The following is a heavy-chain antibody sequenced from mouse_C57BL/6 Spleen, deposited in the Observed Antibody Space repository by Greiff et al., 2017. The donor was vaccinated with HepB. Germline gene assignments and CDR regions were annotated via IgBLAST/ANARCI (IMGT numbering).Heavy chain of an antibody. D-gene: IGHD2-5*01. Sequence: VQLQQSGAELVRPGTSVKVSCKASGYAFTNYLIEWVKQRPGQGLEWIGVINPGSGGTNYNEKFKGKATLTADKSSSTAYMQLSSLTSEDSAVYFCAREEDYSTLFAYWGQGTLVTVSA. V-gene: IGHV1-54*01. J-gene: IGHJ3*01. CDR1: GYAFTNYL. CDR3: AREEDYSTLFAY. CDR2: INPGSGGT.